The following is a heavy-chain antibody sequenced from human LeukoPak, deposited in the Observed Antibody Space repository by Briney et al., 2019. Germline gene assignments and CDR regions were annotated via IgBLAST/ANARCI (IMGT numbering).Heavy chain of an antibody. J-gene: IGHJ4*02. V-gene: IGHV1-69*04. CDR3: AREIIVMGTLYYFDY. Sequence: ASVKVSCKASGGTFSSYAISWVRQAPGQGLEWMGRIIPILGIANYAQKFQGRVTITADKSTSTAYMELSSLRSEDTAVYYCAREIIVMGTLYYFDYWGQGTLVTVSS. CDR1: GGTFSSYA. CDR2: IIPILGIA. D-gene: IGHD2-21*02.